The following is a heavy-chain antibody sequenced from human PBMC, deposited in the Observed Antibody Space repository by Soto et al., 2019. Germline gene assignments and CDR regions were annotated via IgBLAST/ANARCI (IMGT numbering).Heavy chain of an antibody. J-gene: IGHJ6*02. CDR1: GGTFKSYV. CDR3: ARGLTVYSAVLHYSYAMDV. Sequence: QVQLVQSGAEVKKPGSSVKVSCKASGGTFKSYVFSWIRQAPGQGLEWMGGFIPLFGTPNYAQKFQGRVTITAVESTGTVYMEMSSLTSEDSAVSSCARGLTVYSAVLHYSYAMDVWGQGTTVAVSS. CDR2: FIPLFGTP. D-gene: IGHD2-8*01. V-gene: IGHV1-69*01.